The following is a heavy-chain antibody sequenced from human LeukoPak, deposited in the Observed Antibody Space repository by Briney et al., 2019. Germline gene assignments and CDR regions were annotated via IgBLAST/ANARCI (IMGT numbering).Heavy chain of an antibody. J-gene: IGHJ3*02. CDR2: IYYSGST. D-gene: IGHD3-3*01. CDR3: ARDRITIETRAFDI. CDR1: GGSTSSGDYY. V-gene: IGHV4-30-4*08. Sequence: SQTLSFTCTVSGGSTSSGDYYWSWIRQPPGKGLEWIGYIYYSGSTYYNPSLKSRVTISVDTSNNQFSLKLSSVTAADTAVYYCARDRITIETRAFDIWGQGTMVTVSS.